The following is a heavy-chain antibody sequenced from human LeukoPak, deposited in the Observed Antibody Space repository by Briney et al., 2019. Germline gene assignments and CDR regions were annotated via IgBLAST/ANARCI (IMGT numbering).Heavy chain of an antibody. Sequence: GGSLRLSCAASGFTFSDYYMSWIRQAPGKGLEWVSYISSSGSTIYYADSVKGRFTIFRDNAKNSLYLQMNSLRAEDTAVYYCAKDRGVVRGVIKGYFDYWGQGTLVTVSS. V-gene: IGHV3-11*04. CDR1: GFTFSDYY. CDR3: AKDRGVVRGVIKGYFDY. D-gene: IGHD3-10*01. CDR2: ISSSGSTI. J-gene: IGHJ4*02.